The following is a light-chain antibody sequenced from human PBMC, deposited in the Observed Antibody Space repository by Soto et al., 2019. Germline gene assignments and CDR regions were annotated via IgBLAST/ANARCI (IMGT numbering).Light chain of an antibody. CDR1: SSDVGGYNY. V-gene: IGLV2-14*01. CDR3: SSYTSSRDVV. Sequence: QSALTQPASVSGSPGQSVTISCTGNSSDVGGYNYVSWYQQHPGKAPKLMIYDVSNRPSGVSNRFSGSKSGNTASLTISGLQAEDEADYYCSSYTSSRDVVFGGGTQLTVL. CDR2: DVS. J-gene: IGLJ2*01.